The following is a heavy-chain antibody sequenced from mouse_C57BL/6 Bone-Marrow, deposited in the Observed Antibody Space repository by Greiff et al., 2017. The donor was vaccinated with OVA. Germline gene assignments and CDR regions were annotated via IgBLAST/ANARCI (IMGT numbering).Heavy chain of an antibody. CDR3: ARQGYYGSPDY. J-gene: IGHJ2*01. CDR1: GFTFSDYY. V-gene: IGHV5-12*01. CDR2: ISNGGGST. Sequence: EVKVVESGGGLVQPGGSLKLSCAASGFTFSDYYMYWVRQTPEKRLEWVAYISNGGGSTYYPDTVKGRFTISRDNAKNTLYLQMSRLKSEDTAMYYCARQGYYGSPDYWGQGTTLTVSS. D-gene: IGHD1-1*01.